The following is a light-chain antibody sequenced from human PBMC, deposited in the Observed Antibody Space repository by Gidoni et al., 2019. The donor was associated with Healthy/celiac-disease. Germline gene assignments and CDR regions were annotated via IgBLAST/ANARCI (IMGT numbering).Light chain of an antibody. CDR2: QDS. V-gene: IGLV3-1*01. Sequence: SYELTQPPSVSVSPGQTASITRSRDKLGDNYACWYQQRPGQSPVLVIYQDSKRPSGIPERFSGSNSGNTATLTISGTQAMDEADYYCQAWDSSTDVVFGGGTKLTVL. CDR3: QAWDSSTDVV. CDR1: KLGDNY. J-gene: IGLJ2*01.